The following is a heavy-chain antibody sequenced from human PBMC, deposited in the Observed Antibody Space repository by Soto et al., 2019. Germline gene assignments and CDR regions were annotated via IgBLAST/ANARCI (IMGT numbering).Heavy chain of an antibody. CDR3: ARGRGHNYGFSDY. D-gene: IGHD5-18*01. V-gene: IGHV3-23*01. J-gene: IGHJ4*02. Sequence: PGGSLRLSCAASGFTFSSYAMSWVRPAPGKGLEWVSAISGSGGSTYYSDSVKGRFTISRDNSRNTLYLQMDSLSAEDTAVYYCARGRGHNYGFSDYWGQGTLVTVSS. CDR1: GFTFSSYA. CDR2: ISGSGGST.